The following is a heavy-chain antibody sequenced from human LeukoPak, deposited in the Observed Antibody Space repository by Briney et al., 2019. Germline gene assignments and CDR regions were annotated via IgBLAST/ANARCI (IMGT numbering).Heavy chain of an antibody. Sequence: GGSLRLSCAGSGFAFSSYNIIWVRQAPGKGLEWVSSISSRSTYIHYADSVKGRFTISRDNARNSLYLEMNSLRVEDTAVYYCARGGTIFGVVLFDPWGQGTLVTVSS. CDR3: ARGGTIFGVVLFDP. J-gene: IGHJ5*02. D-gene: IGHD3-3*01. CDR1: GFAFSSYN. CDR2: ISSRSTYI. V-gene: IGHV3-21*01.